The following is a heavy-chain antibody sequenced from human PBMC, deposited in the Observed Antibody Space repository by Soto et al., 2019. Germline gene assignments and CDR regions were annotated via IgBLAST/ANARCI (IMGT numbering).Heavy chain of an antibody. CDR2: IIPIFGTA. V-gene: IGHV1-69*01. D-gene: IGHD3-22*01. CDR3: ARGRRAEMYYYDSSGYYSDYYYGMDV. CDR1: GGTFSSYA. J-gene: IGHJ6*02. Sequence: QVQLVQSGAEVKKPGSSVKVSCKASGGTFSSYAISWVRQAPGQGLEWMGGIIPIFGTANYAQKFQGRVTITADDTTSTAYMELSSLRSEDTAVYYCARGRRAEMYYYDSSGYYSDYYYGMDVWGQGTTVTVSS.